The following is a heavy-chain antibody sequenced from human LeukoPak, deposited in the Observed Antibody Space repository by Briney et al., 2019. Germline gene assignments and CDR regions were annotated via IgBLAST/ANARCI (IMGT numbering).Heavy chain of an antibody. D-gene: IGHD3-10*01. CDR3: ARGSVTYYGSGSYFQ. Sequence: SETLSLTCAVYSGSFSGYYWTWIRQPPGKGLEWIGEINHSGSTNYNPSLKSRLTISVDTSKNQFSLKLSSVTAADTAVYYCARGSVTYYGSGSYFQWGQGTLVTVSS. CDR1: SGSFSGYY. J-gene: IGHJ4*02. CDR2: INHSGST. V-gene: IGHV4-34*01.